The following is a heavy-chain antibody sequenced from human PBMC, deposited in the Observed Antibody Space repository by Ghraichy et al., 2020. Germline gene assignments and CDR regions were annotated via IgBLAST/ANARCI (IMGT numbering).Heavy chain of an antibody. J-gene: IGHJ4*02. CDR3: AGGPRSTPFDY. D-gene: IGHD3-16*01. Sequence: SETLSLTCTVSGGSISSYYWSWVRQPPGKGLEWIGYIYYSGSTNYNPSLKSRVTISVDTSKNQFSLKLSSVTAADTAVYYCAGGPRSTPFDYWGQGTLVTVSS. CDR1: GGSISSYY. CDR2: IYYSGST. V-gene: IGHV4-59*01.